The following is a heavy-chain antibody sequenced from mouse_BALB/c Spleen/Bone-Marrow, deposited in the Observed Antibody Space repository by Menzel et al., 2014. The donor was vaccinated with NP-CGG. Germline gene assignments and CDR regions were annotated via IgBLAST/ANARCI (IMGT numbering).Heavy chain of an antibody. J-gene: IGHJ2*01. Sequence: EVHLVESGGGLVQPGGSLRLSCTTSGFTFTDYYMSWVRQPPGKALEWLGFIRNKANGYTTEYSASVKGRFTISRDNSQSILCLQMNTLRAEDSATYYCARDRGLTYFDYWGQGTTLTVSS. CDR3: ARDRGLTYFDY. CDR1: GFTFTDYY. CDR2: IRNKANGYTT. V-gene: IGHV7-3*02. D-gene: IGHD2-4*01.